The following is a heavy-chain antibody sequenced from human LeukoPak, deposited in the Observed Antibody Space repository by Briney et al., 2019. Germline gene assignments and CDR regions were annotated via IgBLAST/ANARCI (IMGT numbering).Heavy chain of an antibody. CDR3: ARDMGNSNAFDI. V-gene: IGHV1-69*05. J-gene: IGHJ3*02. CDR2: IIPIFGTA. CDR1: GGTFSSYA. D-gene: IGHD4-23*01. Sequence: GASVKVSCKASGGTFSSYAISWVRQAPGQGLEWMGGIIPIFGTANYAQKFQGRVTITTDESTSTAYTELSSLRSEDTAVYYCARDMGNSNAFDIWGQGTMVTVSS.